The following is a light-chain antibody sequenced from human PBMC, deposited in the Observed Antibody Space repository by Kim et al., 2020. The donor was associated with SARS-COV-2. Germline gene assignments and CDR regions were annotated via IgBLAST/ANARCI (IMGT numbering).Light chain of an antibody. J-gene: IGKJ1*01. CDR1: QSVRSN. V-gene: IGKV3-15*01. Sequence: SPGERATLSCRASQSVRSNLAWYQQKPGQAPRLLIYGASTRATGIPARFSGSGSGTEFTLTISSLQPEDFAVYYCQQYNNWPPWTFGQGTKVDIK. CDR3: QQYNNWPPWT. CDR2: GAS.